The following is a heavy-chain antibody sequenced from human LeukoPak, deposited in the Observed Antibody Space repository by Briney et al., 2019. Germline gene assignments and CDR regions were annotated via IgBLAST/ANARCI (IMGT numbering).Heavy chain of an antibody. CDR3: ARDLDGDYPLGY. J-gene: IGHJ4*02. V-gene: IGHV1-18*01. CDR1: GYTFTSYG. CDR2: IGAYNGNT. D-gene: IGHD4-17*01. Sequence: ASVKVSRKASGYTFTSYGISWVRQAPGQGLEWMGWIGAYNGNTNYAQKLQGRVTMTTDTSTSTAYMELRSLRSDDTAVYYCARDLDGDYPLGYWGQGTLVTVSS.